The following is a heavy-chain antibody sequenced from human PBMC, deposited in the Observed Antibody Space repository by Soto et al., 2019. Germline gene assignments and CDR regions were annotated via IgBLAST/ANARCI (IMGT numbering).Heavy chain of an antibody. D-gene: IGHD6-19*01. Sequence: GGSLRLSCAVSGFTFSNYAMNWVRQAPGKGLEWVSVISGSGGGAYYADSVQGRFTISRDNSKNTLYLQMNSLRAEDTAIYYCVREGSGWYSRGSFDFWGRGTMVTVSS. CDR3: VREGSGWYSRGSFDF. CDR1: GFTFSNYA. J-gene: IGHJ3*01. V-gene: IGHV3-23*01. CDR2: ISGSGGGA.